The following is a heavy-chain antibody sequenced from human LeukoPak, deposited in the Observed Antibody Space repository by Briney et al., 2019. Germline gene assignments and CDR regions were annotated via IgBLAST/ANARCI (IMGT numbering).Heavy chain of an antibody. Sequence: GGSLRLSCAASGFTFSSYAMSWVRQAPGEGLEWVSAISGSGGSTYYADSVKGRFTISRDNSKNTLYLQMNSLRAEDTAVYYCAKGHRVGAIASGMDVWGQGTTVTVSS. V-gene: IGHV3-23*01. J-gene: IGHJ6*01. CDR2: ISGSGGST. CDR3: AKGHRVGAIASGMDV. D-gene: IGHD1-26*01. CDR1: GFTFSSYA.